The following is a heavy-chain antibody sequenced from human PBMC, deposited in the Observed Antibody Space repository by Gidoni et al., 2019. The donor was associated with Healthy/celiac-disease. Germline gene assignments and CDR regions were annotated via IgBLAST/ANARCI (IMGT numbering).Heavy chain of an antibody. CDR3: ARARSSSWYRRWVYYFDY. CDR1: GGSFSGYY. CDR2: INHSGST. V-gene: IGHV4-34*01. J-gene: IGHJ4*02. Sequence: QVQLQQWGAGLLKPSETLSLTCAVYGGSFSGYYWSWIRQPPGKGLEWIGEINHSGSTNYNPSLKSRVTISVDTSKNQFSLKLSSVTAADTAVYYCARARSSSWYRRWVYYFDYWGQGTLVTVSS. D-gene: IGHD6-13*01.